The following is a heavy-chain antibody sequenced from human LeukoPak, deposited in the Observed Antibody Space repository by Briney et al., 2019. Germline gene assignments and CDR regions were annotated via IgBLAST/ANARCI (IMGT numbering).Heavy chain of an antibody. CDR3: AGEDYGSGWYLFDY. CDR2: IYYSGST. D-gene: IGHD6-19*01. CDR1: GGSISSYY. Sequence: SETLSLTCTLSGGSISSYYWSWIRQPPGKGLEWIGYIYYSGSTNYNPSLKSRVTISVDTSKNQFSLKLSSVTAADTAVYYCAGEDYGSGWYLFDYWGQGTLVTVSS. J-gene: IGHJ4*02. V-gene: IGHV4-59*08.